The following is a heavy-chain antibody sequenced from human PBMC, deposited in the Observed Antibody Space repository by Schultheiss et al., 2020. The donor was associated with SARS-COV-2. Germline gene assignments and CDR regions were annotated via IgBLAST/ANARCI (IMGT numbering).Heavy chain of an antibody. CDR3: ARERRNYDFAPDY. D-gene: IGHD3-3*01. Sequence: GGSLRLSCAASGYTFTSYAMHWVRQAPGQGLEWMGWINPNSGGTNYAQKFQGRVTITADESTSTAYMELSSLRSDDTAVYYCARERRNYDFAPDYWGQGTLVTVSS. CDR1: GYTFTSYA. J-gene: IGHJ4*02. CDR2: INPNSGGT. V-gene: IGHV1-2*02.